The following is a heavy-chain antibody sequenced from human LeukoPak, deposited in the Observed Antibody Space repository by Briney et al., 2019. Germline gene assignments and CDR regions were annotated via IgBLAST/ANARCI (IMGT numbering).Heavy chain of an antibody. V-gene: IGHV3-7*01. CDR2: IKQDGSEK. J-gene: IGHJ4*02. D-gene: IGHD3-22*01. Sequence: GGSLRLSCAASGFTFSSYWMSWVRQAPGKGLEWVANIKQDGSEKHYVDSVKGRFTISRDNAKNSLYLQMNSLRAEDTAVYYCARGPYYYDSSGYYWGQGTLVTVSS. CDR3: ARGPYYYDSSGYY. CDR1: GFTFSSYW.